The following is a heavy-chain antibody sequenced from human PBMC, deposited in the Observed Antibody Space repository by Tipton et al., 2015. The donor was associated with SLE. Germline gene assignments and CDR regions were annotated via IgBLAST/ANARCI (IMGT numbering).Heavy chain of an antibody. J-gene: IGHJ4*02. Sequence: TLSLTCTVSGGSISSSSYYWGWIRQPPGKGLEWIGSIYYSGSTNYNPSLKSRVTISVDTSKNQIFLRLISVTAADTAVYYCARESYYGSPEYYFDYWGQGTLVTVSS. CDR1: GGSISSSSYY. D-gene: IGHD1-26*01. V-gene: IGHV4-39*07. CDR3: ARESYYGSPEYYFDY. CDR2: IYYSGST.